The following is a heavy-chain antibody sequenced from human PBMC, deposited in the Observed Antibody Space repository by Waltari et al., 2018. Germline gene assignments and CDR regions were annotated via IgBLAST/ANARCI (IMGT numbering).Heavy chain of an antibody. J-gene: IGHJ5*02. D-gene: IGHD2-15*01. Sequence: EVQLVESGGGLIQPGGSLRLSCAASGFTVSSHYMSWVRQDPGKGLEWVSVIYSGGSTYYADSVKGRFTISRDNSKNTLYLQMNSLRAEDTAVYYCARTQDLYCSGGSCYPGWFDPWGQGTLVTVSS. CDR1: GFTVSSHY. CDR2: IYSGGST. V-gene: IGHV3-53*01. CDR3: ARTQDLYCSGGSCYPGWFDP.